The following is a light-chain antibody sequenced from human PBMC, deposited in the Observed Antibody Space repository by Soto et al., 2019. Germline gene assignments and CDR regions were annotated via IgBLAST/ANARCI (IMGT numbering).Light chain of an antibody. V-gene: IGKV1-5*03. Sequence: DIPMTQSPSTLSGSVGDRVTITCRASQTISSWLAWYQQNPGKAPKLLIYKASTLKSGVPSRFSGSGSGTDFTLTISSLQPDDFATYYCQHYNSYSEAFGQGTKVELK. CDR2: KAS. CDR3: QHYNSYSEA. J-gene: IGKJ1*01. CDR1: QTISSW.